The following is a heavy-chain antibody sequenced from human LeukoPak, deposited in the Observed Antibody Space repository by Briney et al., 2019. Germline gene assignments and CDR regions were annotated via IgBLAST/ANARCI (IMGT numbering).Heavy chain of an antibody. V-gene: IGHV3-53*01. CDR3: ARDSWNYVPYYYYYMDV. CDR1: GFTVSSNY. Sequence: GGSLRLSCAVSGFTVSSNYMSWFPQPPGKGLEWVGVIYSGGSTYYADSVKGRFTISRDNSKNTLYLQMNSLRAEDTAVYYCARDSWNYVPYYYYYMDVWGKGTTVTVSS. CDR2: IYSGGST. D-gene: IGHD1-7*01. J-gene: IGHJ6*03.